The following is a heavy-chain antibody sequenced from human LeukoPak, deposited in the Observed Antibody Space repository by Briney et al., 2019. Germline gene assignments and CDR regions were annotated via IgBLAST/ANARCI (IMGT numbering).Heavy chain of an antibody. V-gene: IGHV3-20*04. J-gene: IGHJ3*02. D-gene: IGHD3-22*01. Sequence: GGSLRLSCTASGFTFDDYGMSWVRQAPGKGLEWGSGTNWNGGSTGYADSVKGRFTIVRDNAKNSLYLQMNSLRAEDTALYYCAIVGYYYDSSSYSGAFDIWGQGAMVTVSS. CDR2: TNWNGGST. CDR1: GFTFDDYG. CDR3: AIVGYYYDSSSYSGAFDI.